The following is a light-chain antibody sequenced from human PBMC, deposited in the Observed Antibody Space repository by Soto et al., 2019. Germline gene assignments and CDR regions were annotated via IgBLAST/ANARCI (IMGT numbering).Light chain of an antibody. J-gene: IGLJ2*01. V-gene: IGLV2-23*01. Sequence: QSALTQPASVSGSPGQSITISCSGTSSNIGGYNVVSWYQQHPGKAPKVIVYEGIKRPSGVSDRFSGSTSGSTASLTISGLQAEDEADYYCCSYAGSSTFVVFGGGTKLTVL. CDR2: EGI. CDR3: CSYAGSSTFVV. CDR1: SSNIGGYNV.